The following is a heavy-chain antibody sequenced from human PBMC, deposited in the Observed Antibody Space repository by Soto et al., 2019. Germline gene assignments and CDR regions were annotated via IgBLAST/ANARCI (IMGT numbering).Heavy chain of an antibody. Sequence: QVQLVESGGGVVQPGRSLRLSCAASGFTFSAYVIHWVRQAPGKGLEWVAVISHDGSSTYYADSVKGRFTVSRDNSKRKMYLQMNRLRAEDTAIYYCARDRGDYEYFDYWGQGTLVTVSS. V-gene: IGHV3-30-3*01. CDR3: ARDRGDYEYFDY. CDR1: GFTFSAYV. J-gene: IGHJ4*02. D-gene: IGHD4-17*01. CDR2: ISHDGSST.